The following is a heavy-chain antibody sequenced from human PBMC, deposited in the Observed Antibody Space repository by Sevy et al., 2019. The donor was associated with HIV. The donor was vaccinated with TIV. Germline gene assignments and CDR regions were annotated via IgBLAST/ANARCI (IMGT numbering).Heavy chain of an antibody. CDR2: IKQDGSEK. D-gene: IGHD3-3*01. Sequence: GGSLRLSCAASRFTFSSYWMSWVRQAPGKGLEWVANIKQDGSEKYYVDSVKGRFTISRDNAKNSLYLQMNSLRAEDTAVYYCARDQITYYDFWTKGYYYYGMDVWGQGTTVTVSS. CDR3: ARDQITYYDFWTKGYYYYGMDV. CDR1: RFTFSSYW. J-gene: IGHJ6*02. V-gene: IGHV3-7*01.